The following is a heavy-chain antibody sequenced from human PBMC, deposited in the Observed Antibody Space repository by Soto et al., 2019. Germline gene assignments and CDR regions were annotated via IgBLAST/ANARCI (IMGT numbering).Heavy chain of an antibody. D-gene: IGHD1-1*01. CDR1: GYTFTSYD. CDR2: MNPNSGNT. V-gene: IGHV1-8*01. J-gene: IGHJ6*02. Sequence: QVQLVQSGAEVKKPGASVKVSCKASGYTFTSYDINWVRQATGQGLEWMGWMNPNSGNTGYAQKFRGRVTMTRNTSISTAFMELSSLRSEDTAVYYCARERTGTTSMDVWGQGTTVTVSS. CDR3: ARERTGTTSMDV.